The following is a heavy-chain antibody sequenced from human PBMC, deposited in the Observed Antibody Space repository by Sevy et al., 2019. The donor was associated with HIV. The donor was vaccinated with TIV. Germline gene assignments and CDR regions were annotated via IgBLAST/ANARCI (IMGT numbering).Heavy chain of an antibody. J-gene: IGHJ3*02. V-gene: IGHV3-23*01. CDR3: AKSLEYSGYSGGALDI. CDR1: GFTFSSYA. CDR2: ISVSGGST. D-gene: IGHD5-12*01. Sequence: GGSLRLSCAASGFTFSSYAMSWVRQAPGKGLEWVSAISVSGGSTYYADSVKGRFTISRDNSKNTLYLQMNSLRAEDTAVDYCAKSLEYSGYSGGALDIWGQGTMVTVSS.